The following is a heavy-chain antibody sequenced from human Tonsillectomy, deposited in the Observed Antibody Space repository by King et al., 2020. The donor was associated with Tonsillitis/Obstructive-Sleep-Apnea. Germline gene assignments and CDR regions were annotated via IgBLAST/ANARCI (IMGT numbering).Heavy chain of an antibody. J-gene: IGHJ5*02. CDR2: IYWDDDK. CDR1: GFSLSASGVG. CDR3: AHSKEYCSSTSCYPYEVGWFDP. V-gene: IGHV2-5*02. Sequence: ITLKESGPTLVKPTQTLTLTCTFSGFSLSASGVGVGWIRQPPGKALEWLALIYWDDDKRYSPSLKSRLTITKDTSNNQVVLTMTNMDPVDTATYYCAHSKEYCSSTSCYPYEVGWFDPWGQGTLVTVSS. D-gene: IGHD2-2*01.